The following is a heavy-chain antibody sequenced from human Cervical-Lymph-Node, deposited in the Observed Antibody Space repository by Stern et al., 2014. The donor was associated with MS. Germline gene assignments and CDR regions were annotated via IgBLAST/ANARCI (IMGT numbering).Heavy chain of an antibody. D-gene: IGHD6-13*01. CDR3: ARARTGYSSSWYPLYFDY. Sequence: VQLVESGAEVKKPGASVKVSCKASGYTFTSYGISWVRQAPGQGLEWMGWISAYNGNTNYAQKLQGRVTMTTDTSTSTAYMELRSLRSDDTAVYYCARARTGYSSSWYPLYFDYWGQGTLVTVSS. V-gene: IGHV1-18*01. J-gene: IGHJ4*02. CDR1: GYTFTSYG. CDR2: ISAYNGNT.